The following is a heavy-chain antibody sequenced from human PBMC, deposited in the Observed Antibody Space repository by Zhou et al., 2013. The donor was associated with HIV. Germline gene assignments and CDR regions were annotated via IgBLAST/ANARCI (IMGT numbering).Heavy chain of an antibody. V-gene: IGHV1-69*05. CDR3: ARNLEMAIITPSYYFDY. CDR2: IIPIFGTA. D-gene: IGHD3-10*01. CDR1: GGTFSSYA. Sequence: QVQLVQSGAEVKKPGSSVKVSCKASGGTFSSYAISWVRQAPGQGLEWMGGIIPIFGTANYAQKFQGRVTITTDESTSTAFMELSSLRSEDTAVYYCARNLEMAIITPSYYFDYWGQGTLVTVSS. J-gene: IGHJ4*02.